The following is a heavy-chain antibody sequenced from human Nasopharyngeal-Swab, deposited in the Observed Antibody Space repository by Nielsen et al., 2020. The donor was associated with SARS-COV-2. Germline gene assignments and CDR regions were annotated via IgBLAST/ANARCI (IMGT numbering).Heavy chain of an antibody. V-gene: IGHV4-39*01. D-gene: IGHD2-15*01. CDR2: TYYSGST. Sequence: SETLSLTCTVSGGSISSSSYYWGWIRQPPGKGLEWIGSTYYSGSTYYNPPLKSRVTISVDTSKNQFSLKLSSVTAADTAVYYCARHLRDGVVVAAPYYFDYWGQGTLVTVSS. J-gene: IGHJ4*02. CDR1: GGSISSSSYY. CDR3: ARHLRDGVVVAAPYYFDY.